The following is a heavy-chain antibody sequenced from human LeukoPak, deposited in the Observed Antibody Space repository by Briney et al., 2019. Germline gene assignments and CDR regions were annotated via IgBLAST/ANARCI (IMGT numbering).Heavy chain of an antibody. V-gene: IGHV4-59*08. D-gene: IGHD2-15*01. CDR2: IYYNGNT. J-gene: IGHJ4*02. Sequence: SETLSLTCTVSGGSISNYYWSWFRQPPGKGLEWIGYIYYNGNTDYNPSLRNRLSMSVDTPKNHFSLRLSSVTAADTAVYFCARNSETCSGAYSFLDYFDYWGQGILVTVSS. CDR3: ARNSETCSGAYSFLDYFDY. CDR1: GGSISNYY.